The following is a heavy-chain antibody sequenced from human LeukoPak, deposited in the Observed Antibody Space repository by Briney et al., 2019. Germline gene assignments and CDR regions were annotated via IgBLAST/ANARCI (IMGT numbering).Heavy chain of an antibody. D-gene: IGHD3-10*01. CDR3: VKDTPMVQGVNY. CDR2: ITGSSTHK. Sequence: GGSLRLSCAASGFTFSSYSMSWVRQAPGKGLEWVSGITGSSTHKFYADSVKGRFTIFRDNSKNTLYLQMSGLRDEGTAVYYCVKDTPMVQGVNYWGQGTLVTVSS. J-gene: IGHJ4*02. V-gene: IGHV3-23*01. CDR1: GFTFSSYS.